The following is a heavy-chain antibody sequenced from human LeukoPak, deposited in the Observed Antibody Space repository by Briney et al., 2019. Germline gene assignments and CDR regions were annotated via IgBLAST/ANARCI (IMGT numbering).Heavy chain of an antibody. J-gene: IGHJ4*02. CDR1: GFSFSSYN. Sequence: GGSLRLSCAASGFSFSSYNMNWVRQTPGKGLEWVSSISSGNSYIYYADSMKGRFTVSRDNAKNSLYLQMNSLRAEDSAIYYCARVSPLFYFDSWGQGTLVTVSS. CDR2: ISSGNSYI. CDR3: ARVSPLFYFDS. V-gene: IGHV3-21*01.